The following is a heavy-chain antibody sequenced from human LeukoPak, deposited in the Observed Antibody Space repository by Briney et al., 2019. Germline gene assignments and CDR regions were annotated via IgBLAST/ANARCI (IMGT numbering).Heavy chain of an antibody. D-gene: IGHD3-22*01. CDR3: ARDSQDSSGHYYVYYFDY. Sequence: SVKVSCKASGGTFSSYAISWVRQAPGQGLEWMGRIIPILGIANYAQKFQGRVTITADKSTSTAYMELSSLRSEDTAVYYCARDSQDSSGHYYVYYFDYWGQGTLVTVSS. CDR1: GGTFSSYA. CDR2: IIPILGIA. J-gene: IGHJ4*02. V-gene: IGHV1-69*04.